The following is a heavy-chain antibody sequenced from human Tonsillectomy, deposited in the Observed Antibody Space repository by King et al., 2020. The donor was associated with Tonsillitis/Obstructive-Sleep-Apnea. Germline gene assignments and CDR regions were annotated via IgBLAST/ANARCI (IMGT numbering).Heavy chain of an antibody. D-gene: IGHD1-1*01. CDR1: EFTFSDYY. J-gene: IGHJ4*02. CDR3: ASGSDRWNGVSRFNY. CDR2: ISSSSSSSS. Sequence: VQLVESGGGFVKPGGSLRLSCAASEFTFSDYYMSWIRQAPGKGLEWISYISSSSSSSSYTNYADSVKGRFTISRDNAKKSLYLQIHSLRVEDTAVYYCASGSDRWNGVSRFNYWGQGTLVTVSS. V-gene: IGHV3-11*05.